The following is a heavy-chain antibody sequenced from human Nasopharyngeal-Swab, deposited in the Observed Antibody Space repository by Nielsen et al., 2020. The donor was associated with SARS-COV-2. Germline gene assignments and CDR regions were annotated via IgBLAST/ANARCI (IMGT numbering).Heavy chain of an antibody. Sequence: SETLSLTCSVSDDSLRSGGFCWTWIRPPAGRGLEVIGRTSIRGTTNYSPPFKNRVTMSLDTSKKQFFLRLASVSAEDTAIYYCTRGRPGTYYTYYYGLDVWGQGTTVTVSS. CDR2: TSIRGTT. CDR1: DDSLRSGGFC. CDR3: TRGRPGTYYTYYYGLDV. J-gene: IGHJ6*02. V-gene: IGHV4-61*02. D-gene: IGHD1-26*01.